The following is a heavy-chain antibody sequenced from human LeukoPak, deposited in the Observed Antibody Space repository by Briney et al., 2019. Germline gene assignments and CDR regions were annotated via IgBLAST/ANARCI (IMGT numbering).Heavy chain of an antibody. J-gene: IGHJ6*02. Sequence: SETLSLTCTVSGGSISSGDYYWGWIRQPPGKGLEWIGYIYYSGSTYYNPSLKSRVTISVDTSKNQFSLKLSSVTAADTAVYYCAREYCSGGSCEVGDYYGMDVWGQGTTVTVSS. D-gene: IGHD2-15*01. CDR3: AREYCSGGSCEVGDYYGMDV. V-gene: IGHV4-30-4*01. CDR2: IYYSGST. CDR1: GGSISSGDYY.